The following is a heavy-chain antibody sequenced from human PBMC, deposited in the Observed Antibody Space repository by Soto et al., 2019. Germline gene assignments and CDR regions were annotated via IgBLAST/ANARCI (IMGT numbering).Heavy chain of an antibody. CDR1: GGSISPYY. D-gene: IGHD3-22*01. Sequence: SETLSLTCTVSGGSISPYYWSWIRQPPGKGLEWIGYMYYTGSTNYNPSLKSRVTISVDTSRNQFSLKLSSVTAADTAVYYCARHHNYYDSSGYYRYYFDNWGQG. CDR3: ARHHNYYDSSGYYRYYFDN. CDR2: MYYTGST. V-gene: IGHV4-59*08. J-gene: IGHJ4*02.